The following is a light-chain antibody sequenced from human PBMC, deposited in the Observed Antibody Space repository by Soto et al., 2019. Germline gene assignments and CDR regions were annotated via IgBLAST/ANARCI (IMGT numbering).Light chain of an antibody. CDR3: PSYDSTLNGWI. CDR2: GNS. Sequence: QSVLTQPPSVSGAPGQRVTISCTGSSSIIGAGYDVHWYQQLPGTAPKLLIFGNSNRPSGVPDRFSGSNSGTSASLAITGLQAEDEADYYCPSYDSTLNGWIFGGGTKLTVL. CDR1: SSIIGAGYD. V-gene: IGLV1-40*01. J-gene: IGLJ2*01.